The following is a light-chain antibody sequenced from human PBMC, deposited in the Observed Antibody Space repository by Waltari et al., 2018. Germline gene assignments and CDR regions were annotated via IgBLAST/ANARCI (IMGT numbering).Light chain of an antibody. J-gene: IGLJ2*01. CDR3: QTWDNILLI. CDR1: QLGNKY. Sequence: SYELTQPPSVSVSPGQTASITCSGDQLGNKYVCWYQQRPGQSPVLVIYQDIKRPSGLPARFSGSNSGNTATLTISGTQAMDEAVYYCQTWDNILLIFGGGTKLTVL. CDR2: QDI. V-gene: IGLV3-1*01.